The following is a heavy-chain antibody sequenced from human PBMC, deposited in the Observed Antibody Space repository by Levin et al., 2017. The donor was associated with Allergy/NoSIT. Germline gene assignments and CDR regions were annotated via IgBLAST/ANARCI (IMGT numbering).Heavy chain of an antibody. V-gene: IGHV4-39*01. J-gene: IGHJ4*02. D-gene: IGHD3-10*01. CDR2: IYYSGTT. Sequence: GSLRLSCTVSCCSFITSSYFWSWILQPPGKGLEWLGSIYYSGTTYYNPSLKSRLTISIDTSTNQFSLKLRSVTAADTAVYYCARHTALLWFEELVFDSWGQGNLVAVSS. CDR1: CCSFITSSYF. CDR3: ARHTALLWFEELVFDS.